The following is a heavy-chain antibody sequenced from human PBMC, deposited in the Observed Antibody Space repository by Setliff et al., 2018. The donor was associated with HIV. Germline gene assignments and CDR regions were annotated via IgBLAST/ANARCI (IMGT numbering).Heavy chain of an antibody. Sequence: PSETLSLTCTVSGGSMTKPNMFWGWVRQPPGKGLEWVASIDHSGTAYSTPSLKSRVTISVDTSKNQFSLKLSSVTAADTAVYYCARDSWRRADYWGQGTLVTVSS. V-gene: IGHV4-39*07. D-gene: IGHD6-25*01. J-gene: IGHJ4*02. CDR2: IDHSGTA. CDR1: GGSMTKPNMF. CDR3: ARDSWRRADY.